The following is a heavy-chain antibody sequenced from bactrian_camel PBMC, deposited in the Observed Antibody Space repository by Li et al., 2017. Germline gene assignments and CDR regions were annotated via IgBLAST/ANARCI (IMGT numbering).Heavy chain of an antibody. Sequence: VQLVESGGGSVETGGSLTLSCVESPFTISRLCMSWVRQAPGKGPEWVSCISTLGDLTYYADYVKGRFTISQDNAKNTAYLQMDSLKPEDTAMYVSATDRLACLRDNWAEPRGYKYWGQGTQVTVS. CDR1: PFTISRLC. J-gene: IGHJ4*01. D-gene: IGHD8*01. V-gene: IGHV3S40*01. CDR2: ISTLGDLT. CDR3: ATDRLACLRDNWAEPRGYKY.